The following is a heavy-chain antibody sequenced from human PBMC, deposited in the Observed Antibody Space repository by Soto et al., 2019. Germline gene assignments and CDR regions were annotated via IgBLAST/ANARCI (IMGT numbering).Heavy chain of an antibody. J-gene: IGHJ4*02. D-gene: IGHD6-13*01. V-gene: IGHV3-7*03. CDR1: EYRCRNFW. Sequence: GGLLRLRYAVVEYRCRNFWSGRVLQFPGRGLEWVANIKYDGSETPYLDSVKGRFTISRDNAKNSLYLQMTSLRVEDTAVYYCAAWPRSSWFDYWGQGTQVTVSS. CDR2: IKYDGSET. CDR3: AAWPRSSWFDY.